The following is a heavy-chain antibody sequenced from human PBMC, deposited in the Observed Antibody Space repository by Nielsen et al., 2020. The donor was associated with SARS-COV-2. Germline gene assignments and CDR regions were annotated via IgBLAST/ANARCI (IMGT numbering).Heavy chain of an antibody. CDR3: ARDYYDSSGYYEFDY. D-gene: IGHD3-22*01. V-gene: IGHV3-7*03. CDR2: IKQDGSEK. J-gene: IGHJ4*02. CDR1: GFTFSSYW. Sequence: GESLKISCAASGFTFSSYWMSWVRQAPGKGLEWVPNIKQDGSEKYYVDSVKGRFTISRDNAKNSLYLQMNSLRAEDTAVYYCARDYYDSSGYYEFDYWGQGTLVTVSS.